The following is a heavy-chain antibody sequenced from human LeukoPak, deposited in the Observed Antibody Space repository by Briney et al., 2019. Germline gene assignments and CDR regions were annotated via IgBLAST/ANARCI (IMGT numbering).Heavy chain of an antibody. CDR3: ARDGHPFDS. CDR1: GFRFTSYW. J-gene: IGHJ4*02. V-gene: IGHV3-7*01. Sequence: GGSLRLSCAASGFRFTSYWMSWVRQAPGKGLEWVANIDQDGSEKYYGDSVKGRFTISRDNAKNSLYLQMSSLRAEDTAVYFCARDGHPFDSWGQGTLVTVSS. CDR2: IDQDGSEK.